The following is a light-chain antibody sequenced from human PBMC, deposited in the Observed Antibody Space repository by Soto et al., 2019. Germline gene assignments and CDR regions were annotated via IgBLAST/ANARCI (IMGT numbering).Light chain of an antibody. CDR2: GAV. J-gene: IGKJ1*01. CDR3: QQYNNWPRT. V-gene: IGKV3-15*01. Sequence: EIVMTQSPATLSLSPGERATLPCRASESVSNNLAWYQQKPGQAPRLLMYGAVTRATGIPARFSGSGSGTEFTLTISSLQSEDFAVYYCQQYNNWPRTFGQGTEVEIK. CDR1: ESVSNN.